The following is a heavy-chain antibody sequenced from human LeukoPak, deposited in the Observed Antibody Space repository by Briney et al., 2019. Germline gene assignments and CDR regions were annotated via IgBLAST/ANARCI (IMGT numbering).Heavy chain of an antibody. CDR3: ARDHHYDSSGYYYVFDY. J-gene: IGHJ4*02. CDR2: ISYDGSNK. CDR1: GFTFSSYA. D-gene: IGHD3-22*01. Sequence: PGRSLRLSCAASGFTFSSYAMHWVRQAPGKGLEWVAVISYDGSNKYYADSVKGRFTISRDNSKNTLYLQMNSLRAEDTAVYYCARDHHYDSSGYYYVFDYWGQGTLVTVSS. V-gene: IGHV3-30*04.